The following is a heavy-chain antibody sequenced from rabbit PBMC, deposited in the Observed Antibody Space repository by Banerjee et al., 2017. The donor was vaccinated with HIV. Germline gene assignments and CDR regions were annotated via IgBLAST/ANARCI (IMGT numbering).Heavy chain of an antibody. CDR2: IHAGSSGNT. V-gene: IGHV1S45*01. J-gene: IGHJ4*01. CDR1: GLDFSNSYY. CDR3: ARGGLVIGIDL. Sequence: QEQLEESGGDLVKPGASLTLTCKASGLDFSNSYYMCWVRQAPGKGLEWIACIHAGSSGNTYYASWAKGRFTISKTSSTTVTLQMTSLTAADTATYFCARGGLVIGIDLWGPGTLVTVS. D-gene: IGHD4-1*01.